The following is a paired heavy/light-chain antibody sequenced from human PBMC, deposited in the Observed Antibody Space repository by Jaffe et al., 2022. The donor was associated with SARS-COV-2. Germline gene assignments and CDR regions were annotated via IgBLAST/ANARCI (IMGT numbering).Heavy chain of an antibody. CDR2: IGTSSGYT. Sequence: QVQLVESGGGLVKPGGSLRLSCVASGFTFSDHYMSWIRQAPGKGLEWVSYIGTSSGYTNYADSVKGRFTISRDNAENSLYLQMTSLRVEDTAVYYCVRLDANRGYDPAYWGQGALVTVSS. J-gene: IGHJ4*02. CDR3: VRLDANRGYDPAY. CDR1: GFTFSDHY. V-gene: IGHV3-11*06. D-gene: IGHD5-12*01.
Light chain of an antibody. CDR1: ISSIGSHT. J-gene: IGLJ3*02. CDR3: AAWDDSLNSPV. CDR2: TNN. V-gene: IGLV1-44*01. Sequence: QSVLTQPPSASGTPGQRVTISCSGSISSIGSHTVNWYQQLPGTAPKLLIHTNNQRPSGVPDRFSGSKSGTSASLAISGLQSEDEADYYCAAWDDSLNSPVFGGGTKLTVL.